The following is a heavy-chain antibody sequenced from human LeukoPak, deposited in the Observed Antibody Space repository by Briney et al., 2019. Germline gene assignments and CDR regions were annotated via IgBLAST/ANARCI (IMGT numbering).Heavy chain of an antibody. D-gene: IGHD3-16*01. Sequence: GGSLRLSCAASGLTFSSYAMSWVRQAPGKGLEWVSAISGSGGSTYYADSVKDRFTISRDNSKNTLYLQMNSLRAEDTAVYYSAKDRRGCFDYWGQGTLVTVSS. CDR2: ISGSGGST. V-gene: IGHV3-23*01. CDR3: AKDRRGCFDY. J-gene: IGHJ4*02. CDR1: GLTFSSYA.